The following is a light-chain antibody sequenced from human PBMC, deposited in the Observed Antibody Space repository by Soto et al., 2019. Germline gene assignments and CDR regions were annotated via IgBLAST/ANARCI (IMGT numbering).Light chain of an antibody. CDR2: AAS. Sequence: DIQMTQSPPSLSASVGDRVTITCRASQTITIYLNWYQHKPGKAPKLLIYAASSLQSGVPSRFSGSGSGTDFTLSISSLQPEDFATYYCQESYSSSWTFGQGTKV. CDR3: QESYSSSWT. J-gene: IGKJ1*01. CDR1: QTITIY. V-gene: IGKV1-39*01.